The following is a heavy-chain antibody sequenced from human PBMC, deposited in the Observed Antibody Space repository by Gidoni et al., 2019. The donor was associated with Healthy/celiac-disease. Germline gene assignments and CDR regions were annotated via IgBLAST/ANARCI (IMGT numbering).Heavy chain of an antibody. D-gene: IGHD6-19*01. CDR2: IYYSGST. CDR1: GGSISSSRYY. J-gene: IGHJ1*01. Sequence: QLQLQESGPGLVKPSETLSLTCTVSGGSISSSRYYWGWIRQPPGKGLEWIGSIYYSGSTYYNPSLKSRVTISVDTSKNQFSLKLSSVTAADTAVYYCASGIAVAEWHFQHWGQGTLVTVSS. V-gene: IGHV4-39*01. CDR3: ASGIAVAEWHFQH.